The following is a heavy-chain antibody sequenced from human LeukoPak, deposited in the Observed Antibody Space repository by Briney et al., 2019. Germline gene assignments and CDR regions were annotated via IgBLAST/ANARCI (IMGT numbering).Heavy chain of an antibody. CDR3: AREAYSSSWYVDY. CDR1: GFTFSSYS. J-gene: IGHJ4*02. D-gene: IGHD6-13*01. Sequence: QSGGSLRLSCAASGFTFSSYSMNWVRQAPGKRLEWVSYISSSSGTIYHADSVKGRFTISRDNAKNTLYLQMNSLRAEDTAVYYCAREAYSSSWYVDYWGQGTLVTVSS. V-gene: IGHV3-48*04. CDR2: ISSSSGTI.